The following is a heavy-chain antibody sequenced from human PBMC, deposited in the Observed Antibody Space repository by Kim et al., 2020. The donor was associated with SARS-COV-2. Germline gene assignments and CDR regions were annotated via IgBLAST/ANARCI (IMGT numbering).Heavy chain of an antibody. CDR2: ISYDGINK. Sequence: LSLTCAASGLTFSSYGMHWVRQAPGKGLEWVAFISYDGINKYYADSVKGRFTISRDNSKNALYLQMNSLRAEDTAVYYCAKGGATTPNDHDYWGQGALVTVSS. D-gene: IGHD1-1*01. V-gene: IGHV3-30*18. J-gene: IGHJ4*02. CDR1: GLTFSSYG. CDR3: AKGGATTPNDHDY.